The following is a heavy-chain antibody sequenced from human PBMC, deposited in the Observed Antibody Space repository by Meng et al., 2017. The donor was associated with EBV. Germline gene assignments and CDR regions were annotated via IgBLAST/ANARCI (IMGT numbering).Heavy chain of an antibody. V-gene: IGHV1-3*01. J-gene: IGHJ4*02. CDR1: GYAFTSYI. CDR3: VRGPPVGVPGPGDY. D-gene: IGHD2-21*01. CDR2: INVGVGYT. Sequence: QGQLVQAGAEVKNPGASVNVSCKASGYAFTSYILHWVRQAPGQRLEWMGWINVGVGYTKYSQKFQGRVTISSDTSATTGYMELSSLRSEDTAVYYCVRGPPVGVPGPGDYWGQGTLVTVSS.